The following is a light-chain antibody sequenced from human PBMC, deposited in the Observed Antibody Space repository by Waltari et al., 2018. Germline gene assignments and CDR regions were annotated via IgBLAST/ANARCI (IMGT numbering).Light chain of an antibody. V-gene: IGLV2-14*01. J-gene: IGLJ2*01. Sequence: QSALTQPASVSGSPGQSITISCTGTSSDVGGYNYVSWDQQHPGKAPKLMIYEVSNRPSGVSNRFAGSTSGNTASLTISGLQAEDEADYYCSSYTSSSTVVFGGGTKLTVL. CDR1: SSDVGGYNY. CDR3: SSYTSSSTVV. CDR2: EVS.